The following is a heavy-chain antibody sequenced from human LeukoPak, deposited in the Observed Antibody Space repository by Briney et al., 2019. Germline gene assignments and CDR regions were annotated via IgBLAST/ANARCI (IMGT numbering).Heavy chain of an antibody. V-gene: IGHV4-59*11. Sequence: SETLSLTCTVSDDSINSHYWSWIRQPPGKGLEWIGYINYSGNTNYNPSLKSRVTITVDSSKNRFSLKLNSVAAADTAVYYCARGLSISMIVRWFDPWGQGTLVTVSS. J-gene: IGHJ5*02. CDR1: DDSINSHY. CDR2: INYSGNT. CDR3: ARGLSISMIVRWFDP. D-gene: IGHD3-22*01.